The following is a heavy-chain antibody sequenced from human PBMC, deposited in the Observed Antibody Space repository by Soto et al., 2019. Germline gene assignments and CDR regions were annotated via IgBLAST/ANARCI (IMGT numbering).Heavy chain of an antibody. V-gene: IGHV3-23*01. CDR1: GFTFSTYA. CDR3: AKERQRMTSGYCFDY. J-gene: IGHJ4*02. Sequence: EVQLLESGGKLVQPGGSLTLSCAASGFTFSTYAMAWVRQAPGKGLEWVSGVSAGGLNTDYADPVKGRFYISRDNSKNTVILHMNSLRAEDTALDYCAKERQRMTSGYCFDYWGQGTPVTVSS. CDR2: VSAGGLNT. D-gene: IGHD6-25*01.